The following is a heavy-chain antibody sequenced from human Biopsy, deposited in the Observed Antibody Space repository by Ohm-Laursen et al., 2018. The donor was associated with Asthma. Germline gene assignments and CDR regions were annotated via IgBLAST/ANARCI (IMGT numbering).Heavy chain of an antibody. V-gene: IGHV3-30*18. D-gene: IGHD1-26*01. CDR2: ILFDGSNK. Sequence: SLRLSCTASGFTFSNYGMHWVRQAPGKGLDWVAVILFDGSNKNYTDSVKGRFTISRDNSRNTLHLQMNSLRAEDTAVYYCAKDVFPGWELRRGPDYWGQGPLVTVSP. CDR3: AKDVFPGWELRRGPDY. CDR1: GFTFSNYG. J-gene: IGHJ4*02.